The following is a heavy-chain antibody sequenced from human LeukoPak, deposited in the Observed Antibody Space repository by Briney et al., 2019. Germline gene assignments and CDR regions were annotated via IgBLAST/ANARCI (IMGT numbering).Heavy chain of an antibody. D-gene: IGHD3-16*02. CDR1: GFTFSSYV. Sequence: GGSLRLSCTASGFTFSSYVMNWVRQAPGKGLEWVSGIGAGGTFTYYADSVKGRFTISRDNSKNTLSLQMNSLRVEDTAMYFCAEDMQLSTWGLGTMVTVSS. V-gene: IGHV3-23*01. CDR2: IGAGGTFT. CDR3: AEDMQLST. J-gene: IGHJ3*01.